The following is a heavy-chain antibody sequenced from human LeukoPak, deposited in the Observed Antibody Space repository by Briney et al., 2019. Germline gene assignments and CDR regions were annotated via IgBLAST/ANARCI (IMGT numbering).Heavy chain of an antibody. V-gene: IGHV3-49*03. J-gene: IGHJ5*02. CDR3: TRAFTLMVP. CDR1: GFTFGDYA. CDR2: IRSKVYDGTI. Sequence: GGSLRLSCTGSGFTFGDYAMTWIRQAPGKGLEWVGLIRSKVYDGTIEYAASVKGRFTISRDDSKSIAYLQMDSLKTEDTAVYYCTRAFTLMVPWGQGTLVTVSS. D-gene: IGHD2-8*01.